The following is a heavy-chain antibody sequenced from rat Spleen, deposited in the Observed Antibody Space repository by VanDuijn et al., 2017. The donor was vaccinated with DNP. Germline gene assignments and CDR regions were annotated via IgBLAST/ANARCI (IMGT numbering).Heavy chain of an antibody. V-gene: IGHV5S13*01. J-gene: IGHJ4*01. CDR3: AVLQWSDYSTLDA. Sequence: EVQLVESGGGLVQPGRSLKLSCAASGFTFRNYGMAWVRQAPTKGLEWVAAISTGGGNIYYRDSVKGRFTISRDNAKSTLYLQMDSLRSEDTATYYCAVLQWSDYSTLDAWGQGTSVTVSS. D-gene: IGHD1-1*01. CDR2: ISTGGGNI. CDR1: GFTFRNYG.